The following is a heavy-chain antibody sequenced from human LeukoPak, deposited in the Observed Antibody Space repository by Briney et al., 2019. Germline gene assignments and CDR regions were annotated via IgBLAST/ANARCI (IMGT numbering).Heavy chain of an antibody. CDR3: ARDKTPLYYYDSSGYFPDAFDI. CDR2: IYYSGST. CDR1: GGSISSGGYY. D-gene: IGHD3-22*01. V-gene: IGHV4-31*03. Sequence: SQTLSLTCTVSGGSISSGGYYWSWIRQHPGEGLEWIGYIYYSGSTYYNPPLKSRVTISVDTSKNQFSLRLSSVTAADTAVYYCARDKTPLYYYDSSGYFPDAFDIWGQGTMVTVSS. J-gene: IGHJ3*02.